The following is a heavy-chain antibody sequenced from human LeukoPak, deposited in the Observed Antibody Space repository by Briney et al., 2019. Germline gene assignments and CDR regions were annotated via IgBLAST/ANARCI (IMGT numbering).Heavy chain of an antibody. V-gene: IGHV1-69*13. CDR1: GGTFSSYA. J-gene: IGHJ4*02. CDR2: IIPIFGTA. D-gene: IGHD4-17*01. CDR3: AREAVRGFDY. Sequence: APVKVSCKASGGTFSSYAISWVRQAPGQGLEWMGGIIPIFGTANYAQKFQGRVTITADESTSTAYMELSSLRSEDTAVYYCAREAVRGFDYWGQGTLVTVSS.